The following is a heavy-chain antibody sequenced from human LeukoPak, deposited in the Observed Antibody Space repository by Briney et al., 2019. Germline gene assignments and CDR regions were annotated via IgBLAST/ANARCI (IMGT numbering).Heavy chain of an antibody. CDR1: GFTFSSYG. V-gene: IGHV3-33*01. J-gene: IGHJ6*02. Sequence: GGSLRLSCAASGFTFSSYGMHWVRQAPGKGLEWVAVIWYDGSNKYYADSVKGRFTISRDNSKNTLYLQMNSLRAEDTAVYYCARDKSSPWIGYYYYGMDVWGQGTTVTVSS. CDR3: ARDKSSPWIGYYYYGMDV. D-gene: IGHD3-3*01. CDR2: IWYDGSNK.